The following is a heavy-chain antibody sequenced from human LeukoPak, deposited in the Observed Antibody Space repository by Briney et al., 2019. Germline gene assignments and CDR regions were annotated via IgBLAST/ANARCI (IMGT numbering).Heavy chain of an antibody. J-gene: IGHJ4*02. CDR1: GFTFSSYG. Sequence: PGGPLRLSCAASGFTFSSYGMHWVRQAPGKGLEWVAVISYDGSNKYYADSVKGRFTISRDNSKNTLYLQMNSLRAEDTAVYYCAKDMAEGAAAGIFDYWGQGTLVTVSS. CDR2: ISYDGSNK. D-gene: IGHD6-13*01. CDR3: AKDMAEGAAAGIFDY. V-gene: IGHV3-30*18.